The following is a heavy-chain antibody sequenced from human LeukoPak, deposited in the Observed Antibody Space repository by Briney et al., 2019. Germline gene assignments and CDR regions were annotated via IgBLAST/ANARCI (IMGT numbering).Heavy chain of an antibody. CDR2: INWNGGST. CDR3: ARGGGRSYSDAFDI. Sequence: GGSLRLSCAASGFTFDDYGMSWVRHAPGKGLEWVSGINWNGGSTGYADSVKGRFTISRDNAKNSLYLQMNSLRDEDTAVYYCARGGGRSYSDAFDIWGQGTVVTVSS. J-gene: IGHJ3*02. V-gene: IGHV3-20*04. CDR1: GFTFDDYG. D-gene: IGHD1-26*01.